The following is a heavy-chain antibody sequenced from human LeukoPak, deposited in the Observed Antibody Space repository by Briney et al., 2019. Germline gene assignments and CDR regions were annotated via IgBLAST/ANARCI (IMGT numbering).Heavy chain of an antibody. V-gene: IGHV5-51*01. CDR1: GYIFTNYW. Sequence: GESLKISCKGSGYIFTNYWIGWVRQMPGKGLEWMGIIYPGDFDTRYSPSFQGRVTISVDKSITTAYLQWSSLKASDTAMYYCARDNVFDYWGQGTLVTVSS. D-gene: IGHD2-8*01. CDR2: IYPGDFDT. J-gene: IGHJ4*02. CDR3: ARDNVFDY.